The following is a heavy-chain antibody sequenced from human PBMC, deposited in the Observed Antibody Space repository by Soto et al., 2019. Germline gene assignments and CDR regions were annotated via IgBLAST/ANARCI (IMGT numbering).Heavy chain of an antibody. J-gene: IGHJ6*02. V-gene: IGHV3-30*18. D-gene: IGHD1-26*01. CDR2: ISYDGSNK. CDR3: AKDEAATYYYCYGMDV. CDR1: GFTFSSYG. Sequence: GGSLRLSCAASGFTFSSYGMHWVRQAPGKGLEWVAVISYDGSNKYYADSVKGRFTISRDNSKNTLYLQMNSLRAEDTAVYYCAKDEAATYYYCYGMDVWGQGTTVTVSS.